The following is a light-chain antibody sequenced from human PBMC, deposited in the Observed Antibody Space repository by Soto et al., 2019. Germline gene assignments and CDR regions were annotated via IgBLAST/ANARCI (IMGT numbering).Light chain of an antibody. J-gene: IGKJ2*01. V-gene: IGKV3-11*01. Sequence: EIVLTQSPATLSLSPGERATLSCRASQSVSSYLAWYQQNPGQAPRLLIYDASNRATGIPARFSGSGYGTDFTLTISSLEPEDFAVYYCQQRSNWPPGYTFGQGTKLEIK. CDR1: QSVSSY. CDR3: QQRSNWPPGYT. CDR2: DAS.